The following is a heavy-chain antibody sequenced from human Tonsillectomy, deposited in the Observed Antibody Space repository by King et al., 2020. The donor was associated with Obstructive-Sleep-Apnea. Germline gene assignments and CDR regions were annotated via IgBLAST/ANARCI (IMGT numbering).Heavy chain of an antibody. V-gene: IGHV3-74*01. CDR1: GFTFYSYW. D-gene: IGHD3/OR15-3a*01. CDR3: ARSTVFGLLIYYGMDG. Sequence: EVQLVESGGGLVQPGGSLRLSCAASGFTFYSYWMHWVRQAPGKGLVWVSRIDSDGSSTSYADSVKGRFTISRDNAKNTLYLQMNSLRAEDTAVYYCARSTVFGLLIYYGMDGWGQGTTVTVSS. CDR2: IDSDGSST. J-gene: IGHJ6*02.